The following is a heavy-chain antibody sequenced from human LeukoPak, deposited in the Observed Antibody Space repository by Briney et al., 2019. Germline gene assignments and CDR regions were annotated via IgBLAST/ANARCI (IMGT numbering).Heavy chain of an antibody. Sequence: GASVKVSCKASGYTFTSYYMHWVRQAPGQGLEWMGIINPSGGSTSYAQKFQGRVTMTRDMSTSTVYMELSSLRSEDTAVYYCAKEGYYDSSGYYQGRAFDIWGQGTMVTVSS. CDR2: INPSGGST. V-gene: IGHV1-46*01. J-gene: IGHJ3*02. D-gene: IGHD3-22*01. CDR1: GYTFTSYY. CDR3: AKEGYYDSSGYYQGRAFDI.